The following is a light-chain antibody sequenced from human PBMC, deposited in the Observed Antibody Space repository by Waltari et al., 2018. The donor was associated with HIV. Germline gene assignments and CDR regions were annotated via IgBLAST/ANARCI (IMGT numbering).Light chain of an antibody. J-gene: IGLJ2*01. CDR1: SLNIGSGFY. CDR3: QSYDISLSGWV. V-gene: IGLV1-40*01. Sequence: QSVLTNPPSVSGAPGPSVTISCPGTSLNIGSGFYVHSYQQLPGTVPKVLIYNNTDRPSGVPDRFSGSKSATSASLAITGLQAEDEANYYCQSYDISLSGWVFGGGTKLTVL. CDR2: NNT.